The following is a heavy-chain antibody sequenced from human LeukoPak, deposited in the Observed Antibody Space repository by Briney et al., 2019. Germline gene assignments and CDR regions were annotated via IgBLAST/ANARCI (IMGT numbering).Heavy chain of an antibody. CDR2: ISYDGSNK. D-gene: IGHD3-9*01. V-gene: IGHV3-30*18. CDR1: GFTFSSYA. Sequence: GGSLRLSCAASGFTFSSYAMSWVRQAPGKGLEWVAVISYDGSNKYYADSVKGRLTISRDNSKNTLYLQMNSLRAEDTAVYYCAKDSKYYDILTGYYRTHYYYYGMDVWGQGTTVTVSS. J-gene: IGHJ6*02. CDR3: AKDSKYYDILTGYYRTHYYYYGMDV.